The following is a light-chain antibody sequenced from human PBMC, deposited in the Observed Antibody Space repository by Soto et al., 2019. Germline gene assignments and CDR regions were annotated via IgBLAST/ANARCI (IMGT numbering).Light chain of an antibody. CDR1: QSVSSY. CDR3: QQRSNWPPT. V-gene: IGKV3-11*01. J-gene: IGKJ5*01. Sequence: EIVFTQSPATLWGSRFEIATLSCSVTQSVSSYLAWYQQKPGQAPRLLIYDASNRATGIPARFSGSGSGTDFTLTISSLEPEDFAVYYCQQRSNWPPTFGQGTRLEIK. CDR2: DAS.